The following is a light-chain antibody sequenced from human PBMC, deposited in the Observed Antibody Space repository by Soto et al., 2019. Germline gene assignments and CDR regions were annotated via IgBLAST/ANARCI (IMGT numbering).Light chain of an antibody. CDR3: QQPGT. J-gene: IGKJ1*01. Sequence: DSVLTQSPAILSLSPGEEATLSCRASQSVGTCLAWYQQKPGQATRLIIYSASRRATGIPARFSGSGSGTDFTITISSLEPADFAVYYCQQPGTFGQGTKVEIK. V-gene: IGKV3-11*01. CDR1: QSVGTC. CDR2: SAS.